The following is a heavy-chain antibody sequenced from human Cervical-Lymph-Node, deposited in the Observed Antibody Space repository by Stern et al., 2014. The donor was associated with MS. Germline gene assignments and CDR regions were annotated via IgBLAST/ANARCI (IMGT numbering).Heavy chain of an antibody. CDR3: AKDRMQLWLRDY. Sequence: QMQLVQSGGDVVQPGRSLKLSCAASGFTFSGYGMHWVRQAPGKGLEWVAVITYDGSNEYQARVVKGRFTIARNNSKNPMYLQMNSLSPEDRAVYYCAKDRMQLWLRDYWGQGTLVTVSS. V-gene: IGHV3-30*18. J-gene: IGHJ4*02. CDR2: ITYDGSNE. D-gene: IGHD5-18*01. CDR1: GFTFSGYG.